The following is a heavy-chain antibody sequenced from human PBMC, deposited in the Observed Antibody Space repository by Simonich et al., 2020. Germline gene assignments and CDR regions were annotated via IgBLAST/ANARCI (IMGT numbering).Heavy chain of an antibody. CDR1: GGTFSSYA. Sequence: QVQLVQSGAEVKKPGSSVKVSCKASGGTFSSYAISWVRQSPGQGLEWMGRVIPNLVIANYAPKFQGRVTITADKSTSTAYMELSSLRSEDTAVYYCARGGLADRRIVYYYYMDVWGKGTTVTVSS. CDR2: VIPNLVIA. CDR3: ARGGLADRRIVYYYYMDV. J-gene: IGHJ6*03. D-gene: IGHD2-15*01. V-gene: IGHV1-69*09.